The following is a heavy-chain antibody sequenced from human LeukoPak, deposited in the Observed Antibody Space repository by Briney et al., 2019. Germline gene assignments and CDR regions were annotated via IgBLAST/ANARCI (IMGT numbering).Heavy chain of an antibody. Sequence: ASVKVSCKASGYTFTGYYMHWVRQAPGQGLEWMGWVNPNSGGTNYAQKFQGRVTMTRDTSISTAYMELSRLRSDDTAVYYCARSSGFSSWYSPFDYWGQGTLVTVSS. CDR1: GYTFTGYY. J-gene: IGHJ4*02. CDR3: ARSSGFSSWYSPFDY. CDR2: VNPNSGGT. V-gene: IGHV1-2*02. D-gene: IGHD6-13*01.